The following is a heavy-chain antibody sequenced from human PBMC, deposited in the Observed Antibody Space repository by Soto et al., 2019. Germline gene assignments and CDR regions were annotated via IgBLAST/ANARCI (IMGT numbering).Heavy chain of an antibody. Sequence: EVQLVESGGGLVQPGRSLRLSCAAAGFTVDDYAMHWVRQAPGKGLEWVSGISWNSETIDYADAVKGRFTISRDNANNSLFLQMNSLRTDATALYYGAKAMTWGGIPTIHYFDSWCQGTLVTVSS. V-gene: IGHV3-9*01. J-gene: IGHJ4*02. CDR3: AKAMTWGGIPTIHYFDS. D-gene: IGHD5-12*01. CDR2: ISWNSETI. CDR1: GFTVDDYA.